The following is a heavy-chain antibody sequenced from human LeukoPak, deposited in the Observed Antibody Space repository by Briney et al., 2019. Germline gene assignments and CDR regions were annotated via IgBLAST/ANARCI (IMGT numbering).Heavy chain of an antibody. V-gene: IGHV3-15*01. D-gene: IGHD4-17*01. Sequence: GGSLRLSCAASGFTFSNAWMSWVRQAPGKGREWVGRIKSKTDGGTTDYAAPVKGRFTISRDDSKNTLYLQMNSLKTEDTAVYYCTRPYGSYYYYGMDVWGQGTTVTVSS. CDR2: IKSKTDGGTT. CDR3: TRPYGSYYYYGMDV. J-gene: IGHJ6*02. CDR1: GFTFSNAW.